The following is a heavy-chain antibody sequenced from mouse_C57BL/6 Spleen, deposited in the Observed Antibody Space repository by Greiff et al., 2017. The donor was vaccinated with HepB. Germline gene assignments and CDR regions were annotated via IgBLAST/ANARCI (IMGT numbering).Heavy chain of an antibody. CDR2: IDPETGGT. Sequence: QVKLQQSGAELVRPGASVTLSCKASGYTFTDYEMHWVKQTPVHGLEWIGAIDPETGGTAYNQKFKGKAILTADKSSSTAYMELRSLTSEDSAVYYCTREVLGAMDYWGQGTSVTVSS. V-gene: IGHV1-15*01. CDR1: GYTFTDYE. D-gene: IGHD2-14*01. CDR3: TREVLGAMDY. J-gene: IGHJ4*01.